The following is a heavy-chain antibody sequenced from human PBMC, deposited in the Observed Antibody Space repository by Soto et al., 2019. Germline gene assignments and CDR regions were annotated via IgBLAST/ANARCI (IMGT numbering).Heavy chain of an antibody. CDR3: ARAGPYDFWSGYYFGIYYYGMDV. Sequence: GGSLRLSCAASGFTFSSYGMHWVRQAPGKGLEWVSAIGTAGDTYYPGSVKGRFTISRENAKNSLYLQMNSLRAGDTAVYYCARAGPYDFWSGYYFGIYYYGMDVWGQGTTVTVSS. V-gene: IGHV3-13*01. CDR1: GFTFSSYG. J-gene: IGHJ6*02. CDR2: IGTAGDT. D-gene: IGHD3-3*01.